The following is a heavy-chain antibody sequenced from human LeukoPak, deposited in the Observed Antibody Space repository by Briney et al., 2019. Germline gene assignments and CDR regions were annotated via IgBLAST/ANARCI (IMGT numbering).Heavy chain of an antibody. J-gene: IGHJ4*02. CDR2: ISGSGGST. Sequence: GGSLRLSCAASGFTFSSYSMNWVRQAPGKGLEWVSAISGSGGSTYYADSVKGRFTISRDNSKNTLYLQMNSLRAEDTAVYYCARDRGITMVRGVIKGSDYWGQGTLVTVSS. CDR3: ARDRGITMVRGVIKGSDY. V-gene: IGHV3-23*01. D-gene: IGHD3-10*01. CDR1: GFTFSSYS.